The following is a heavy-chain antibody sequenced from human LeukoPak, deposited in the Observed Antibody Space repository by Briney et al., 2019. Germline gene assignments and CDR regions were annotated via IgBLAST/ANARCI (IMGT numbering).Heavy chain of an antibody. CDR2: MNPNSGNT. CDR1: RYTFTSYD. D-gene: IGHD6-19*01. V-gene: IGHV1-8*03. J-gene: IGHJ4*02. Sequence: ASVKVSCKASRYTFTSYDINWVRQATGQGLEWMGWMNPNSGNTGYAQKFQGRVTITRNTSISTAYMELSSLRSEDTAVYYCARGEAVAGTGDYWGQGTLVTVSS. CDR3: ARGEAVAGTGDY.